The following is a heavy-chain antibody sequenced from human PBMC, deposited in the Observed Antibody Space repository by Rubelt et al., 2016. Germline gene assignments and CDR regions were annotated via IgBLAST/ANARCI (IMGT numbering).Heavy chain of an antibody. Sequence: QVQLQQWGAGLLKPSETLSLTCAVYGGSFSGYYWSWIRQPPGKGLEWIGEINHSGSTNYNPSLKSRVTISVDTSKNQFSLKLSSVTAADTALYYCARGYCTNGVCYGGDYWGQGTLVTVSS. D-gene: IGHD2-8*01. J-gene: IGHJ4*02. CDR2: INHSGST. V-gene: IGHV4-34*01. CDR3: ARGYCTNGVCYGGDY. CDR1: GGSFSGYY.